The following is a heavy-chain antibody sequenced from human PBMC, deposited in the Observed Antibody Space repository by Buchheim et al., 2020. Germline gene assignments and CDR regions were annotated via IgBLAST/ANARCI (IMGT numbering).Heavy chain of an antibody. D-gene: IGHD3-22*01. Sequence: QVQLQESGPGLVKPSQTLSLTCTVSGGSISSGGYYWSWIRQHPGKGLEWIGYIYYSGGTYYNPSLKSRVTISVDTSKNQFSLKLSSVTAADTAVYYCARQLLSDYYDSSGYSVHFDYWGQGTL. CDR3: ARQLLSDYYDSSGYSVHFDY. CDR2: IYYSGGT. J-gene: IGHJ4*02. CDR1: GGSISSGGYY. V-gene: IGHV4-31*03.